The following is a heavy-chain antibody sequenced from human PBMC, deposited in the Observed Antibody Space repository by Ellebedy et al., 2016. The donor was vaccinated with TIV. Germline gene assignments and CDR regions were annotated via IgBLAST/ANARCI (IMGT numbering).Heavy chain of an antibody. D-gene: IGHD2-2*01. CDR2: IKQDGSDM. CDR1: GLTFSIYW. V-gene: IGHV3-7*03. CDR3: ARGSGYCSSTSCSGENY. Sequence: GESLKISCVASGLTFSIYWMSWVRQAPGRGLEWVANIKQDGSDMNYLDSVKGRFTISRDNAKNSLFLQKNGLRAEDTAMYYCARGSGYCSSTSCSGENYWGQGTPVTVSS. J-gene: IGHJ4*02.